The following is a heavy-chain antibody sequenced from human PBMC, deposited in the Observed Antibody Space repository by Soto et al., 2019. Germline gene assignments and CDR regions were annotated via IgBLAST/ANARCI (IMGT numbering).Heavy chain of an antibody. CDR3: AKCPYARSGSYWGWFDP. J-gene: IGHJ5*02. Sequence: PGGSLRLSCAASGFTFSSYAMSWVRQAPGKGLEWVSAISGSGGSTYYADSVKGRFTISRDNSKNTLYLQMNSLRAEDTAVYYCAKCPYARSGSYWGWFDPWGQGTLVTVSS. V-gene: IGHV3-23*01. CDR1: GFTFSSYA. D-gene: IGHD1-26*01. CDR2: ISGSGGST.